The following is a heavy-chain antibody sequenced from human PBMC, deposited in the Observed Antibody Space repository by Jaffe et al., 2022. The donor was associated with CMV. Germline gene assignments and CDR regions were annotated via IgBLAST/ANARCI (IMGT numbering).Heavy chain of an antibody. D-gene: IGHD1-26*01. Sequence: QVQLVESGGGVVQPGRSLRLSCAASGFTFSSYGMHWVRQAPGKGLEWVAVIWYDGSNKYYADSVKGRFTISRDNSKNTLYLQMNSLRAEDTAVYYCARDSGSYFRDFDYWGQGTLVTVSS. CDR2: IWYDGSNK. CDR3: ARDSGSYFRDFDY. CDR1: GFTFSSYG. V-gene: IGHV3-33*01. J-gene: IGHJ4*02.